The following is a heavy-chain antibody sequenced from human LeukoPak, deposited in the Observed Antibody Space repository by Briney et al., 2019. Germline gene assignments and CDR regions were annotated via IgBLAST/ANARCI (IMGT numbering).Heavy chain of an antibody. CDR1: GGSFSGYY. Sequence: PSETLSLTCAVYGGSFSGYYWSWIRQPPGEGLEWIGEINHSGSTNYNPSLKSRVTISVDTSKNQFSLKLSSVTAADTAVYYCARHLRRSGYYYYYMDVWGKGTTVTVSS. J-gene: IGHJ6*03. CDR3: ARHLRRSGYYYYYMDV. D-gene: IGHD3-3*01. V-gene: IGHV4-34*01. CDR2: INHSGST.